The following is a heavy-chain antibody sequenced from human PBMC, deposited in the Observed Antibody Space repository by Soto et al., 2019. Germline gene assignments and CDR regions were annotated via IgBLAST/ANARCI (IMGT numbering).Heavy chain of an antibody. CDR3: ASVRREYDNSGPVDY. J-gene: IGHJ4*02. V-gene: IGHV4-30-4*01. Sequence: PSETLSLTCTVSGDSISSGDYYWSWIRQPPGKGLEWIGYIYHSGTPYYNPSLKSRVTISVDTSKNQFSLKLRSVTAADTAVYYCASVRREYDNSGPVDYWGQGTLVTVSS. CDR1: GDSISSGDYY. D-gene: IGHD3-22*01. CDR2: IYHSGTP.